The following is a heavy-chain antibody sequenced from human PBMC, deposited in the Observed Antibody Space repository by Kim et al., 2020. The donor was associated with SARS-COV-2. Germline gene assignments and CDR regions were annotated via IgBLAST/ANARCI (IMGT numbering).Heavy chain of an antibody. CDR3: ASFDSSGWGFDP. Sequence: TKANPSLKRRVTIAIDPSKTRFSLQLSSVTAADTAVYYCASFDSSGWGFDPWGQGTLVTVSS. V-gene: IGHV4-34*01. J-gene: IGHJ5*02. CDR2: T. D-gene: IGHD3-22*01.